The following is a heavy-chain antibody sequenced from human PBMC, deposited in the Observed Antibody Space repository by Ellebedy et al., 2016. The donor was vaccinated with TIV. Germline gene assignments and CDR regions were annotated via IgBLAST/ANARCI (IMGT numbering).Heavy chain of an antibody. CDR3: ARHGKGVAGYWFFDV. D-gene: IGHD6-13*01. Sequence: GESLKISCEGSGYSFTNNWISWVRQMPGKGLEWMGKFDSVASSIEYSPPFQGHVTLSGDKSISTAYLQLSSLEASDTAMYFCARHGKGVAGYWFFDVWGRGTLVTVSS. CDR1: GYSFTNNW. V-gene: IGHV5-10-1*01. J-gene: IGHJ2*01. CDR2: FDSVASSI.